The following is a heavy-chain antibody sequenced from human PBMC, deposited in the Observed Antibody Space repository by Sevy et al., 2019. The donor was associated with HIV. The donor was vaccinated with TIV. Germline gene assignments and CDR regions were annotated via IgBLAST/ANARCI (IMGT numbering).Heavy chain of an antibody. CDR3: ARERSCGGDCYYFDY. Sequence: GSLRLSCAASGLNFDDYGMSWVRQAPGKGLEWVSAINWNGVGTSYADSVKGRFTISRDNAKNSLYVQMNSLRAEDTAFYFCARERSCGGDCYYFDYWGQGTLVTVSS. D-gene: IGHD2-21*02. V-gene: IGHV3-20*04. CDR2: INWNGVGT. J-gene: IGHJ4*02. CDR1: GLNFDDYG.